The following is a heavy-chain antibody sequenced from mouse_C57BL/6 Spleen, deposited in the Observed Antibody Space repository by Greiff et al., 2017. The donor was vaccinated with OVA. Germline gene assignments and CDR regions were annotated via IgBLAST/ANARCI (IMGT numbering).Heavy chain of an antibody. Sequence: VQLQQSGPELVKPGASVKISCKASGYTFTDYYMNWVKQSHGKSLEWIGDINPNNGGTSYNQKFKGKATLTVDKSSSTAYMELRSLTSEDSAVYYCARSQSLYLDYWGQGTTLTVSS. J-gene: IGHJ2*01. CDR1: GYTFTDYY. CDR3: ARSQSLYLDY. CDR2: INPNNGGT. V-gene: IGHV1-26*01.